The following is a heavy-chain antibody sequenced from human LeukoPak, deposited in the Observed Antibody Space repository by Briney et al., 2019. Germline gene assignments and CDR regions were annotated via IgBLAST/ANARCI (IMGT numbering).Heavy chain of an antibody. CDR3: ARDGTSSGWYDGYLQH. V-gene: IGHV3-48*03. J-gene: IGHJ1*01. CDR1: GFTFSSYE. Sequence: WGSLRLSCAASGFTFSSYEMNWVRQAPGKGPEWISYISSSGSTIYYADSVKGRFTISRDNAKNSLYLQMDSLRAEDTAVYCCARDGTSSGWYDGYLQHWGQGTLVTVSS. D-gene: IGHD6-19*01. CDR2: ISSSGSTI.